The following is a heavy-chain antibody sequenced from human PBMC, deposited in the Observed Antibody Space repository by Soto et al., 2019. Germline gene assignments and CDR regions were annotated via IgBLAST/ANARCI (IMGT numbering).Heavy chain of an antibody. D-gene: IGHD3-3*01. CDR2: ISGSGGST. CDR3: AKPLRFLEWFPLDP. CDR1: GFTFSSYA. Sequence: LRLSCAASGFTFSSYAMSWVRQAPGKGLEWVSAISGSGGSTYYADSVKGRFTISRDNSKNTLYLQMNSLRAEDTAVYYCAKPLRFLEWFPLDPWGQGTLVTVSS. J-gene: IGHJ5*02. V-gene: IGHV3-23*01.